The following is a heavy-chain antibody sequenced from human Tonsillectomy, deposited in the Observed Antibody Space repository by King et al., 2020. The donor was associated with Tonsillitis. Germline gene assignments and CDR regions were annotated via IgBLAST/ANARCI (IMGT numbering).Heavy chain of an antibody. D-gene: IGHD1-20*01. V-gene: IGHV3-30-3*02. Sequence: VQLVESGGGVVHPGRSLRLSCVGSGFTFRNYRIDWVRQAPGKGLEWVAVISHDGSVTSYADSVKGRFIISRDNSKNTVYLQMSSLRAEDTAVYYCAKITGTPLDYWGQGTLVTVSS. CDR2: ISHDGSVT. J-gene: IGHJ4*02. CDR3: AKITGTPLDY. CDR1: GFTFRNYR.